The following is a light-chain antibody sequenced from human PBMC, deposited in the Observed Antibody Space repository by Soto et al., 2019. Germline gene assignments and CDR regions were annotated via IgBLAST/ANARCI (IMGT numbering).Light chain of an antibody. CDR2: AAS. V-gene: IGKV1-39*01. Sequence: DMQMTQSPSSLSESVGDRVTITCRASQRISTYLNWYQQKPGKAPKLLIYAASTLQSGVPSRFSGSGSGTDFTLTISSLQPEDFATYYCQQSHSMPYTFGQGTKLEVK. CDR1: QRISTY. J-gene: IGKJ2*01. CDR3: QQSHSMPYT.